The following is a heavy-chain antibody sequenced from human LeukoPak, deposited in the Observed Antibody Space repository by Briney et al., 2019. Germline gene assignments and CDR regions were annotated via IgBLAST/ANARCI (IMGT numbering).Heavy chain of an antibody. D-gene: IGHD3-10*01. V-gene: IGHV3-66*01. Sequence: GGSLRLSCAASGFTVSSNYMSWVRPAPGKGLEWVSVIYSGGSTYYAASVKGRFTISRDNSKNTLYRQMNSLRAEDTAVYYCARVSNYYGSGSDYWGQGTLVTVSS. CDR1: GFTVSSNY. CDR2: IYSGGST. J-gene: IGHJ4*02. CDR3: ARVSNYYGSGSDY.